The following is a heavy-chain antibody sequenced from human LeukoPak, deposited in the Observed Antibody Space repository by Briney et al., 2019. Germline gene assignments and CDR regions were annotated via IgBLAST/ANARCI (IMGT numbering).Heavy chain of an antibody. CDR2: IICSGHST. D-gene: IGHD3-22*01. V-gene: IGHV3-23*01. CDR3: AKHSYDSSGYYSIDY. Sequence: PGGSLRLSCAASGFTLSSYAMRWVRQAPGKGLEWVALIICSGHSTYYADSVKGRFTISRDNSKNTLYLQMNSLRAEDTAVYYCAKHSYDSSGYYSIDYWGQGTLVTVFS. J-gene: IGHJ4*02. CDR1: GFTLSSYA.